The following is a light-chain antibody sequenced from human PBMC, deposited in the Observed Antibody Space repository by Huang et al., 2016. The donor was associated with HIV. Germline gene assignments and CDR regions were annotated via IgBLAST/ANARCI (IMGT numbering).Light chain of an antibody. CDR1: QSVSSN. CDR3: QQYNNWPPAT. J-gene: IGKJ3*01. V-gene: IGKV3-15*01. CDR2: GAS. Sequence: EIVMTQSPATLSVSPGERATLSCRASQSVSSNLAWYQQKPGPAPRLRIDGASTRATGIPARFSGSGSVTEFTLTISSLQSEDFAVYYCQQYNNWPPATFGPGTKVDIK.